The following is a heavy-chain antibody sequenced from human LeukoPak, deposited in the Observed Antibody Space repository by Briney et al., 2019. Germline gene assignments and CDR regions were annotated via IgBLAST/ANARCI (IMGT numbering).Heavy chain of an antibody. CDR2: INPNSGGT. CDR1: GYTFTGYY. D-gene: IGHD3-3*01. J-gene: IGHJ4*02. Sequence: ASVKVSCKASGYTFTGYYMHWVRQAPGQGLEWMGWINPNSGGTNYAQKLQGRVTMTTDTSTSTAYMELRSLRSDDTAVYYCARSVRFLEWLFTGYYFDYWGQGTLVTVSS. CDR3: ARSVRFLEWLFTGYYFDY. V-gene: IGHV1-2*02.